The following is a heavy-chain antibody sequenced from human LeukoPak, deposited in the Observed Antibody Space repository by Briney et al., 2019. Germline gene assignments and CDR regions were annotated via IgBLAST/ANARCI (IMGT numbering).Heavy chain of an antibody. CDR1: GYTFTSYD. Sequence: ASVKVSCKASGYTFTSYDINWVRQATGQGLEWMGWMNPNSGNTGYAQKFQGRVTITTDESTSTAYMELSSLRSEDTAVYYCARDRDDTVTTGYWGQGTLVTVSS. CDR2: MNPNSGNT. D-gene: IGHD4-17*01. V-gene: IGHV1-8*01. CDR3: ARDRDDTVTTGY. J-gene: IGHJ4*02.